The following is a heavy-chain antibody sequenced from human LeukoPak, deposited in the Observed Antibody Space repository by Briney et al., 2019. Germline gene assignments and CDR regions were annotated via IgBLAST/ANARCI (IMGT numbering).Heavy chain of an antibody. J-gene: IGHJ4*02. CDR3: ARVIGVVRADYYFDY. CDR2: IYSGGST. CDR1: GFNVSSNY. Sequence: GGSLRLSCEASGFNVSSNYMTWVRQAPGKGLEWVSVIYSGGSTYYADSVKGRFIISRDNSKNTVYLQMNSLRAEDTAVYYCARVIGVVRADYYFDYWGQGTLVAVSS. V-gene: IGHV3-53*01. D-gene: IGHD3-10*01.